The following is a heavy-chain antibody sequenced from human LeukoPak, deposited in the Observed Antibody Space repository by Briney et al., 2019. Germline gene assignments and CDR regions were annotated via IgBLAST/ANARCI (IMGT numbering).Heavy chain of an antibody. CDR1: GFTFSDYY. V-gene: IGHV3-11*01. CDR3: AKDGSWITIFGVVIPEWFDP. Sequence: GGSLRLSCAASGFTFSDYYMSWVRQAPGKGLEWVSYISSGGITIYYADSVKGRFTISRDNAKNSLYLQMNSLRAEDTAVYYCAKDGSWITIFGVVIPEWFDPWGQGTLVTVSS. CDR2: ISSGGITI. J-gene: IGHJ5*02. D-gene: IGHD3-3*01.